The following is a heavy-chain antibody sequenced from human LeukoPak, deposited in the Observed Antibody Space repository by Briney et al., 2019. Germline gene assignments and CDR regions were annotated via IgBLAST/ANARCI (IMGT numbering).Heavy chain of an antibody. CDR3: ARIGRAVAGTIDY. CDR1: GGSISRYF. J-gene: IGHJ4*02. D-gene: IGHD6-19*01. V-gene: IGHV4-59*08. Sequence: SETLSLTCTVSGGSISRYFWSWIRQPPGKGLEWIGYIYYSGSTNYNPSLKSRVTMSVDTSKNQFSLKLSSVTAPDTAVYYCARIGRAVAGTIDYWGQGTLVTVSS. CDR2: IYYSGST.